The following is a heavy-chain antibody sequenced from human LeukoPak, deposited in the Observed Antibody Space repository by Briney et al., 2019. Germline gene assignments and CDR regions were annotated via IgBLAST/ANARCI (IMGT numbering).Heavy chain of an antibody. D-gene: IGHD5-12*01. Sequence: GGSLRLSCAASGFTFSTYSMNWVRQAPGKGLEWVSSISTSRSHIYYADSVKGRFTISRDNAKNSLYLQMHSLRAEDTAVYYCARDYDEDYWGQGTLVTVSS. V-gene: IGHV3-21*01. CDR3: ARDYDEDY. CDR1: GFTFSTYS. CDR2: ISTSRSHI. J-gene: IGHJ4*02.